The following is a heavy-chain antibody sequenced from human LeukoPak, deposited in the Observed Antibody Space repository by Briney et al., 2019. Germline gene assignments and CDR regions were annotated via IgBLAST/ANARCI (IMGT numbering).Heavy chain of an antibody. D-gene: IGHD6-13*01. J-gene: IGHJ4*02. Sequence: GGSLRLSCSASGFIISDYAMHWVRHAPGKGLEYLSAISANGGSTYYADSVRGRFIISRDTSRNILYLQMSSLRAEDTAIYHCLKDLYKGDSSSWYYFHYWGQGTLVTVSS. CDR2: ISANGGST. CDR1: GFIISDYA. CDR3: LKDLYKGDSSSWYYFHY. V-gene: IGHV3-64D*06.